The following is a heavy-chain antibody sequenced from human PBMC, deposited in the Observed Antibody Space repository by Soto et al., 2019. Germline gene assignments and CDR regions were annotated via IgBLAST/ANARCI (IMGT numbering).Heavy chain of an antibody. J-gene: IGHJ4*02. CDR2: IKEDGSEK. Sequence: EVQLVESGGGLVQPGESLRLSCAVSGFNFSVYWMSWVRQAPGKGLEWVANIKEDGSEKYYVDSVKGRFTISRDNAKKSVSLPMNGLRAEVTAVYYCASTRLHDYWGQGTLVTVSS. D-gene: IGHD4-4*01. V-gene: IGHV3-7*01. CDR1: GFNFSVYW. CDR3: ASTRLHDY.